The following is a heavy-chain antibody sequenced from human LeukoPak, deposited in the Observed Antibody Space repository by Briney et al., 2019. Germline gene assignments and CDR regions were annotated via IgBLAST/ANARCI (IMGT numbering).Heavy chain of an antibody. V-gene: IGHV3-48*01. J-gene: IGHJ4*02. D-gene: IGHD3-3*01. CDR1: GFTFSSYS. CDR2: ISSSSSTI. Sequence: GGSLRLSCAASGFTFSSYSMNWVRQAPGKGLEWVSYISSSSSTIYYADSAKGRFTISRDNAKNSLYLQMNSLRAEDTAVYYCARDSITIFGVINYWGQGTLVTVSS. CDR3: ARDSITIFGVINY.